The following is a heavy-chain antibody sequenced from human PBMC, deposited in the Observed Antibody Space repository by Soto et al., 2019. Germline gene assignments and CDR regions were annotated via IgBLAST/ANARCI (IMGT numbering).Heavy chain of an antibody. J-gene: IGHJ4*02. D-gene: IGHD2-15*01. Sequence: SETLSLTCTVSGGSIYRSGYYWGWIRQPPGRGLEWIGNIDYNGVTYSNPSLKSRVTISRDTSKNQFSLKLTSVTAADTALYYCGKVLIGATGHTDSDSWGPGTMVTVYS. V-gene: IGHV4-39*01. CDR1: GGSIYRSGYY. CDR3: GKVLIGATGHTDSDS. CDR2: IDYNGVT.